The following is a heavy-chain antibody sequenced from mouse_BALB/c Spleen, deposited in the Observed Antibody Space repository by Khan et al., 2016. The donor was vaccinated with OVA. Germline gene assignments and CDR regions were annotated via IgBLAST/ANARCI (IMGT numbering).Heavy chain of an antibody. CDR2: ISSGSSTF. J-gene: IGHJ2*01. Sequence: EVELVESGGGLVQPGGSRQLSCAASGFTFSRFGMHWVRQAPEKGLEWVAYISSGSSTFYYADTVKGRFTISRDNPKNTLFLQMTSLRSEDTDMYYCARDSNFDYWGQGTTLTVSS. CDR3: ARDSNFDY. CDR1: GFTFSRFG. V-gene: IGHV5-17*02.